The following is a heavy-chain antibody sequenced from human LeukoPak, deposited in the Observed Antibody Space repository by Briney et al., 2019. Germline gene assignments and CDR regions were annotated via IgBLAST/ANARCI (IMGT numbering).Heavy chain of an antibody. CDR2: ILGSGCST. J-gene: IGHJ4*02. CDR3: AKWGDYDVLTGYYVPDY. CDR1: GFTFSNYA. Sequence: GASLRLSCTASGFTFSNYAMSWLRQAPGKGLEWVSAILGSGCSTYYADSVKARFTVSRDNSKSALYLQMNSLRAEDTALYYCAKWGDYDVLTGYYVPDYWGQGTLVTVSS. V-gene: IGHV3-23*01. D-gene: IGHD3-9*01.